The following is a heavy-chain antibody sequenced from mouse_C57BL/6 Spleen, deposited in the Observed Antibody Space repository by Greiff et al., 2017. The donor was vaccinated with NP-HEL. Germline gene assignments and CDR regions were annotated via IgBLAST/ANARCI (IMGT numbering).Heavy chain of an antibody. Sequence: QVQLQQPGAELVKPGASVKLSCKASGYTFTSYWMHWVKQRPGQGLEWIGMIHPNSGSTNYNEKFKSKATLTVDKSSSTAYMQLSSLTSEDSAVYYCARPYYYGSDPLAYWGQGTLVTVSA. D-gene: IGHD1-1*01. CDR3: ARPYYYGSDPLAY. CDR2: IHPNSGST. V-gene: IGHV1-64*01. J-gene: IGHJ3*01. CDR1: GYTFTSYW.